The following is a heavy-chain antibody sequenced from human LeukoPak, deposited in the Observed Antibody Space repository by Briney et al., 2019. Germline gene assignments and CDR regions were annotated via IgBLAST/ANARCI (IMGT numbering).Heavy chain of an antibody. CDR2: IYTSGST. V-gene: IGHV4-4*07. CDR1: GGSISSYY. CDR3: ARSGYDRYYYYMDV. Sequence: SETLSLTCTVSGGSISSYYWSWIRQPAGKGLEWIGRIYTSGSTNYNPSLKSRVTMSVDTSKNQFSLKLSSATAADTAVYYCARSGYDRYYYYMDVWGKGTTVTVSS. D-gene: IGHD5-12*01. J-gene: IGHJ6*03.